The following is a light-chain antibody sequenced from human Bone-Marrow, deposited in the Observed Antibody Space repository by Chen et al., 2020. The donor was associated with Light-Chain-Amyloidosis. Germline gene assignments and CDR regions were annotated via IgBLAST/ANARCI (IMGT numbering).Light chain of an antibody. CDR1: QTISSNY. V-gene: IGKV3-20*01. CDR3: QQYGTSPLT. Sequence: EIVLTQSPGPLSLSPGEGAYLSCRASQTISSNYLTWYQQKFGQAPRLLIYCSSSRATGIPDRFTGSGSGTDFTLTINRLEPEDFAMYYCQQYGTSPLTFGGGTKVEIK. J-gene: IGKJ4*01. CDR2: CSS.